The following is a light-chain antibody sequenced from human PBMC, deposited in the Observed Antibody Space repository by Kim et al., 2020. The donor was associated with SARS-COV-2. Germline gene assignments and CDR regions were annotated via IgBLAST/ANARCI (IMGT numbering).Light chain of an antibody. J-gene: IGLJ2*01. V-gene: IGLV1-47*01. CDR2: GKQ. CDR3: AAWDDSLDVA. Sequence: PGKWGALLLSGSQAQHGNKSSSRVQQFPGAAPQPPLLGKQPRPPGGPDRFSGSKSGTSASLAISGLRSEDEADYYCAAWDDSLDVAFGGGTKLTVL. CDR1: QAQHGNKS.